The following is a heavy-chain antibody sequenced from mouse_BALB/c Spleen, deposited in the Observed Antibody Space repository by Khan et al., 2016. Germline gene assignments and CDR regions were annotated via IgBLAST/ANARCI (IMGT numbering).Heavy chain of an antibody. D-gene: IGHD2-3*01. Sequence: QIQLVQSGPELKKPGETVKISCKALGYTFTNYGMNWVKQAPGKGLKWMGWINTYTGEPTYADDFKGRFAFSLETSASTAYLQINNLKNEDTATYFCASIYAGYYVGLYYAMDYWGQGTSVTVSS. CDR1: GYTFTNYG. J-gene: IGHJ4*01. CDR2: INTYTGEP. V-gene: IGHV9-3-1*01. CDR3: ASIYAGYYVGLYYAMDY.